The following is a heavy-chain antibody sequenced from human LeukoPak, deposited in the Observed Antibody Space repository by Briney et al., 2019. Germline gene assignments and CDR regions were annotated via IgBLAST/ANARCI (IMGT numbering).Heavy chain of an antibody. CDR2: ISGSGGST. Sequence: GGSLRLSCAASGFIFTSYGIRWVRQAPGKGLEWVSTISGSGGSTYYADSVKGWFTISRDNSKNTVYLQMNSLRAEDTAVYYCAKDRSCLNDVCQGDCYYCVQGTLVTVSS. D-gene: IGHD2-8*01. J-gene: IGHJ4*02. V-gene: IGHV3-23*01. CDR3: AKDRSCLNDVCQGDCYY. CDR1: GFIFTSYG.